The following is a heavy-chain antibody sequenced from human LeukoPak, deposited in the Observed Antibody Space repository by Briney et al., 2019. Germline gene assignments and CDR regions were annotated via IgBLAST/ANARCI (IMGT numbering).Heavy chain of an antibody. V-gene: IGHV4-34*01. J-gene: IGHJ4*02. CDR2: INHSGST. Sequence: PSETLSLTCAVYGGSFSGYYWSWIRQPPGKGLEWIGEINHSGSTNYNPSLKSRVTISVGTSKNQFSLKPSSVTAADTAVYYCARGRGYNSFDYWGQGTLVTVSS. D-gene: IGHD5-12*01. CDR1: GGSFSGYY. CDR3: ARGRGYNSFDY.